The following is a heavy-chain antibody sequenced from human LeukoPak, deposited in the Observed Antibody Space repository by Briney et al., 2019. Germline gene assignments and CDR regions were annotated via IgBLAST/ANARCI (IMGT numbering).Heavy chain of an antibody. CDR3: ARDLPNLNSGSYLGQIDY. CDR2: IIPILGIA. CDR1: VGTFSSYA. D-gene: IGHD1-26*01. Sequence: SVKVSCTASVGTFSSYAISWVRQAPGQGLEWMGRIIPILGIANYAQKFQGRVTITADKSTSTAYMELSSLRSEDTAVYYCARDLPNLNSGSYLGQIDYWGQGTLVTVSS. J-gene: IGHJ4*02. V-gene: IGHV1-69*04.